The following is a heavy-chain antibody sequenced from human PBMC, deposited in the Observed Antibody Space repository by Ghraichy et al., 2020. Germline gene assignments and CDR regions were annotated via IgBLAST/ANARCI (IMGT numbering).Heavy chain of an antibody. J-gene: IGHJ4*02. Sequence: GESLNISCAASGFTFSSYAMSWVRQAPGKGLEWVSAISGSGGSTYYADSVKGRFTISRDNSKNTLYLQMNSLRAEDTAVYYCAKVPWRDYFDYWGQGTLVTVSS. CDR2: ISGSGGST. CDR1: GFTFSSYA. D-gene: IGHD1-1*01. V-gene: IGHV3-23*01. CDR3: AKVPWRDYFDY.